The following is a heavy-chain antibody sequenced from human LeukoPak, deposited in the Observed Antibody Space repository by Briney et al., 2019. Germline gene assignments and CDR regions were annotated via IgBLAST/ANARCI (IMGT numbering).Heavy chain of an antibody. CDR2: IKADGSEK. CDR3: ASIYSGYAVFDY. D-gene: IGHD5-12*01. J-gene: IGHJ4*02. CDR1: GFTFSAYW. V-gene: IGHV3-7*05. Sequence: GGSLRLSCAASGFTFSAYWMSWVRQAPGKGLEWVANIKADGSEKYYVDSVKGRFTISRDNAKNSLFLQMNSLRAEDTAVYYCASIYSGYAVFDYWGQGTLVTVSS.